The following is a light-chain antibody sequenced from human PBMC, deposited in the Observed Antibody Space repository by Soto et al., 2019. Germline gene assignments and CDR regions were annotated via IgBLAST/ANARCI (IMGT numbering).Light chain of an antibody. CDR3: QQCGSLPGT. CDR2: GAS. CDR1: QSVSSSY. V-gene: IGKV3-20*01. J-gene: IGKJ1*01. Sequence: EIVLTQSPGTLSLSPGERATLSCRASQSVSSSYLARYQQKPGQAPRLLIYGASSRATGIPDRFSGSGSGTDFTLTISRLEPEDFAVYYCQQCGSLPGTFGQGTKVDI.